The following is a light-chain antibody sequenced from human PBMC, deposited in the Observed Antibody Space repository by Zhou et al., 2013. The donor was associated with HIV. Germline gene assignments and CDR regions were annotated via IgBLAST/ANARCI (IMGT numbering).Light chain of an antibody. J-gene: IGKJ4*01. V-gene: IGKV3-20*01. CDR3: QQYGNSPVT. CDR2: GAS. CDR1: QSVSSSY. Sequence: EIVLTQSPGTLSLSPGERATLSCRASQSVSSSYLAWYQQKPGQAPSLIIYGASSRATGIPDRFSGSGSGTDFTLTISRLEPEDFAVYYCQQYGNSPVTFGGGTKVEIK.